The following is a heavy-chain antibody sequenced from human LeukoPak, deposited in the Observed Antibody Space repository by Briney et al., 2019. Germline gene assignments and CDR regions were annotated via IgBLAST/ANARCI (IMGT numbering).Heavy chain of an antibody. CDR3: ASAEYYDGSGSYSLPNYYYYYYMDV. CDR1: GYTFTSYG. CDR2: ISAYNGNT. Sequence: GASVKVSCKASGYTFTSYGISWVRQAPGQGLEWMGWISAYNGNTNYAQKLQGRVTMTTDTSTSTAYMELRSLRSDDTAVYYCASAEYYDGSGSYSLPNYYYYYYMDVWGKGTTVTVSS. J-gene: IGHJ6*03. V-gene: IGHV1-18*01. D-gene: IGHD3-10*01.